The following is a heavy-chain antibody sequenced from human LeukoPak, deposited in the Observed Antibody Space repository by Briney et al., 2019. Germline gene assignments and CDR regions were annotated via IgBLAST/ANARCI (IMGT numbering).Heavy chain of an antibody. CDR2: ISNRGRT. D-gene: IGHD6-19*01. J-gene: IGHJ4*02. Sequence: SQTLSLTCTVSGGSISSGDYYWSWIRQHPGKGLEWIGYISNRGRTYYNPSLKSRLTISVDTSKNQFSLKLSSVTAADTAVYYCARRRYSSGQIDCWGQGALVTVSS. V-gene: IGHV4-31*03. CDR3: ARRRYSSGQIDC. CDR1: GGSISSGDYY.